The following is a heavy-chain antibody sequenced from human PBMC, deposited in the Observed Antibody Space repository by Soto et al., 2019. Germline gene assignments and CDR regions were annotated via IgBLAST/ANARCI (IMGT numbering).Heavy chain of an antibody. CDR3: TTRFAYSSGWYDY. Sequence: KPGGSLRLSCAASGFTFSNAWMSWVRQAPGKGLEWVGRIKSKTDGGTTDYAAPVKGRFTISRDDSKNTLYLQMNSLKTEDTAVYYCTTRFAYSSGWYDYWGQGTLVTVSS. D-gene: IGHD6-19*01. CDR2: IKSKTDGGTT. CDR1: GFTFSNAW. J-gene: IGHJ4*02. V-gene: IGHV3-15*01.